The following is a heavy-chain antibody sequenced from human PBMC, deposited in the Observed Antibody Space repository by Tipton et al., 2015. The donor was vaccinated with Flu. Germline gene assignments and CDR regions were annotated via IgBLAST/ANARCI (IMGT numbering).Heavy chain of an antibody. CDR3: ARACGSGGNRWFDP. Sequence: TLSLTCAVYGGSLSGYYWSWIRQSPGKGLEWIGRIYYNGHIYYNPSLKSRVTISVDTSKDQFSLNLSSVTAADTAVYYCARACGSGGNRWFDPWGQGALVTVSS. J-gene: IGHJ5*02. CDR1: GGSLSGYY. CDR2: IYYNGHI. D-gene: IGHD2-15*01. V-gene: IGHV4-34*01.